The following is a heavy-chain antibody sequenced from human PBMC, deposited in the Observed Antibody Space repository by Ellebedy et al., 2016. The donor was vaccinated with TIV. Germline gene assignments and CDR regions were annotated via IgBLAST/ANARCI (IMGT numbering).Heavy chain of an antibody. D-gene: IGHD6-6*01. CDR3: AREGDSSSYMDV. J-gene: IGHJ6*03. V-gene: IGHV4-59*01. CDR2: IYYSGST. Sequence: SETLSLXXTVSGGSISSYYWSWIRQPPGKGLEWIGYIYYSGSTNYNPSLKSRVTISVDTSKNQFSLKLSSVTAADTAVYYCAREGDSSSYMDVWGKGTTVTVSS. CDR1: GGSISSYY.